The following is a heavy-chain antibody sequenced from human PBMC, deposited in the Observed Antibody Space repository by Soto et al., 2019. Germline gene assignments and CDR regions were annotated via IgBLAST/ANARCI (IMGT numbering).Heavy chain of an antibody. CDR3: ARRRCSGGSCYVAFDI. CDR2: IYPGDSDT. CDR1: GDSFTSYW. Sequence: GESLMISCNGSGDSFTSYWIGWVRQMPGKGLEWMGIIYPGDSDTRYSPSFQGQVTISADKSISTAYLQWSSLKASDTAMYYCARRRCSGGSCYVAFDIWGQGTMVTVSS. J-gene: IGHJ3*02. V-gene: IGHV5-51*01. D-gene: IGHD2-15*01.